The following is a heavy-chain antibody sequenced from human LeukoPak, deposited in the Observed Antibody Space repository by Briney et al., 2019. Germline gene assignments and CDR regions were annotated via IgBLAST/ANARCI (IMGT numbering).Heavy chain of an antibody. Sequence: SETLSLTCTVSGGSVSSGSYYRSWIRQPPGKGLEWIGYIYYSGSTNYNPSLKSRVTISVDTSKHQFSLKLSSVTAADTAVYYCARWLTTVTTVDYWGQGTLVTVSS. CDR1: GGSVSSGSYY. CDR3: ARWLTTVTTVDY. V-gene: IGHV4-61*01. CDR2: IYYSGST. D-gene: IGHD4-17*01. J-gene: IGHJ4*02.